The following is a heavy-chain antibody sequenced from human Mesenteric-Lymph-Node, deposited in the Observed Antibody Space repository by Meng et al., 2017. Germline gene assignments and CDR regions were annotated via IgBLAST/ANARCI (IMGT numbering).Heavy chain of an antibody. CDR2: ISGHNGNT. CDR1: DYIFTSYG. Sequence: QVQLVQSGAEVKKLGASVKVSCKASDYIFTSYGLSWVRQAPGQGLKWMGWISGHNGNTKYAQQFQGRVTMTTGTSTSTAYMELRSLRADDTAVYYCARVTMIGYFDYWGQGTLVTVSS. J-gene: IGHJ4*01. V-gene: IGHV1-18*01. D-gene: IGHD3-22*01. CDR3: ARVTMIGYFDY.